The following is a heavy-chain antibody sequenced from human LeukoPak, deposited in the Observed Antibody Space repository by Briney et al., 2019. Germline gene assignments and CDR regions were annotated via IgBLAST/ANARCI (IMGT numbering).Heavy chain of an antibody. CDR2: IYYSGST. Sequence: SETLSLTCTVSGGSISSSSYYWGWIRQPPGKGLEWIGSIYYSGSTYYNPPLKSRVTISVDTSKNQFSLKLSSVTAADTAVYYCASDFWSGFRYNWFDPWGQGTLVTVSS. V-gene: IGHV4-39*07. CDR3: ASDFWSGFRYNWFDP. D-gene: IGHD3-3*01. J-gene: IGHJ5*02. CDR1: GGSISSSSYY.